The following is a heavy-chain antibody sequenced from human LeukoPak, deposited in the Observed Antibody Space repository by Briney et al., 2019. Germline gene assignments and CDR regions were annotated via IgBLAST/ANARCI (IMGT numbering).Heavy chain of an antibody. CDR1: GGSFSGYY. CDR2: INHSGST. V-gene: IGHV4-34*01. Sequence: ASETLSLTCAVYGGSFSGYYWSWIRQPPGKGLEWIGEINHSGSTNYNPSLKSRVTISVDTSKNQFSLKLSSVTAADTAVYYCAASSGYTSGWYWFDPWGQGTLVTVSS. J-gene: IGHJ5*02. D-gene: IGHD6-19*01. CDR3: AASSGYTSGWYWFDP.